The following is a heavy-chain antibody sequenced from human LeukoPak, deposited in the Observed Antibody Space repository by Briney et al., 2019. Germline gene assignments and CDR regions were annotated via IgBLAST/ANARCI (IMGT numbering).Heavy chain of an antibody. D-gene: IGHD6-19*01. CDR3: ARVAHSSAWGLDY. CDR2: INHSGST. J-gene: IGHJ4*02. V-gene: IGHV4-34*01. Sequence: SETLSLTCAVYGGSFSGYYWSWIRQPPGKGLEWIGEINHSGSTNYNPSLKSRVTISVDTAKNQFSLRLRSVTAADTAVYYCARVAHSSAWGLDYWGQGTLVTVSS. CDR1: GGSFSGYY.